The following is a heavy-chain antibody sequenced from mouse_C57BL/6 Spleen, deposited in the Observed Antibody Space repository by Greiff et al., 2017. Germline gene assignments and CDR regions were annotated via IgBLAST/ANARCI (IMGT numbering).Heavy chain of an antibody. V-gene: IGHV1-22*01. Sequence: VQLKQSGPELVKPGASVKMSCKASGYTFTDYNMHWVKQSHGKSLEWIGYINPNNGGTSYNQKFKGKATLTVNKSSSTAYMELRSLTSEDSAVYYCARREIKLGRSAMDYWGQGTSVTVSS. CDR2: INPNNGGT. CDR1: GYTFTDYN. J-gene: IGHJ4*01. D-gene: IGHD4-1*01. CDR3: ARREIKLGRSAMDY.